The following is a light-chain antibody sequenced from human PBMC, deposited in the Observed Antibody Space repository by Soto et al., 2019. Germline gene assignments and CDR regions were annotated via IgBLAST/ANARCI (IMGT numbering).Light chain of an antibody. V-gene: IGKV1-5*01. CDR3: QQYYSYSCT. J-gene: IGKJ2*02. CDR2: DAS. CDR1: TIIGSS. Sequence: IQMTQSPSTLSAAVGDRVTITCRASTIIGSSLAWYQQTPGRAPKLLSYDASTLHTVVPSRFSGSESGTEFTLTISNLQPDDSATYYCQQYYSYSCTFGHGTK.